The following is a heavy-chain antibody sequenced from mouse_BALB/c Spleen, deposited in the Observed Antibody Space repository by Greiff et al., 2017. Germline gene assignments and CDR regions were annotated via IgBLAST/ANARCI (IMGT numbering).Heavy chain of an antibody. V-gene: IGHV1S135*01. CDR1: GYSFTSYY. Sequence: LQESGPELMKPGASVKISCKASGYSFTSYYMHWVKQSHGKSLEWIGYIDPFNGGTSYNQKFKGKATLTVDKSSSTAYMQLSSLTSDDSAVYFCARMGLGYAMDYWGQGTSVTVSS. D-gene: IGHD4-1*01. CDR2: IDPFNGGT. J-gene: IGHJ4*01. CDR3: ARMGLGYAMDY.